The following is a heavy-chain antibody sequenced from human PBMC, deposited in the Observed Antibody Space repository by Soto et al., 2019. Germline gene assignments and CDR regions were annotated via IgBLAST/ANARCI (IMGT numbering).Heavy chain of an antibody. J-gene: IGHJ5*02. V-gene: IGHV2-5*02. Sequence: QITLKESGPTLVKPTQTLTLTCTFSGFSLTTSGAGVGWIRQPPGKALEWLAVIFCDDDKRYSPILESRLTITKDTSKNQVVLTLTNMDPVDTATYYCARKSAVQPIRAGWFDPWGQGTLVTVSS. D-gene: IGHD6-19*01. CDR3: ARKSAVQPIRAGWFDP. CDR2: IFCDDDK. CDR1: GFSLTTSGAG.